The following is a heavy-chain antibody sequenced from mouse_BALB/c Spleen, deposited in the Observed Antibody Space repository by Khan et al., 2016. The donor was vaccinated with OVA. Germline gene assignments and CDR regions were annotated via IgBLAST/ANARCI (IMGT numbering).Heavy chain of an antibody. Sequence: EVELVESGGDLVQPGGSRKLSCAASGFTFSSYGMNWVRQAPEKGLEWVAYISGDSNTIYYADTVKGRFTISRDNPRNTLFLQMTSLMSEDTAMYYCATSYFYGYYFDYWGPGTTLTVSS. CDR1: GFTFSSYG. CDR2: ISGDSNTI. J-gene: IGHJ2*01. CDR3: ATSYFYGYYFDY. D-gene: IGHD1-1*01. V-gene: IGHV5-17*02.